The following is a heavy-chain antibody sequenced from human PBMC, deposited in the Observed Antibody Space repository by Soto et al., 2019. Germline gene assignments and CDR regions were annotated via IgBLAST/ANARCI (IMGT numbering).Heavy chain of an antibody. D-gene: IGHD3-10*01. V-gene: IGHV4-59*01. Sequence: PSETLYLTCSVSGGSTSRYYWSWIPPPPGKRLEWIGYIYYSGSTNYNPSLKSRVTISVDTSKNRFSLKLSSVTAADTAVYYCARDLHYYGSGSYTTNWFDPWGQGTLVTVSS. CDR2: IYYSGST. J-gene: IGHJ5*02. CDR3: ARDLHYYGSGSYTTNWFDP. CDR1: GGSTSRYY.